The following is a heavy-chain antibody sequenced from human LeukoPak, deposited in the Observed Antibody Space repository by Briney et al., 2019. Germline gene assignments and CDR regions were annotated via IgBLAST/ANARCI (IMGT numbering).Heavy chain of an antibody. CDR1: GYTLTELS. Sequence: GASVKVSCKVSGYTLTELSMHWVRQAPGKGLEWMGGFDPEDGETIYAQKFQGRVTMTEDTSTDTAYMELSSLRSEDTAVYYCATSGYCSSTSCSVFHYWGQGTLVTVSS. V-gene: IGHV1-24*01. CDR3: ATSGYCSSTSCSVFHY. D-gene: IGHD2-2*01. CDR2: FDPEDGET. J-gene: IGHJ4*02.